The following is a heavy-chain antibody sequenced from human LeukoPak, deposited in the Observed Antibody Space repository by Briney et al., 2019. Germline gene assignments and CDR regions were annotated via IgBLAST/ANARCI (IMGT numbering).Heavy chain of an antibody. J-gene: IGHJ4*02. Sequence: PGGSLRLSCADSGFTFSDHYMDWVRQAPGKGLEWIGSIYYSGSTYYNPSLKSRVTISVDTSKNQFSLKLSSVTAADTAVYYCARYRPSYYDSFARDYWGQGTLVTVSS. CDR3: ARYRPSYYDSFARDY. V-gene: IGHV4-38-2*01. CDR2: IYYSGST. D-gene: IGHD3-22*01. CDR1: GFTFSDHY.